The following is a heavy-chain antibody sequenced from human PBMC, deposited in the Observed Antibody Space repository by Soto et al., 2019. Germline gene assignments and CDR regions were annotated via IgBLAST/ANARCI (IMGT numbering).Heavy chain of an antibody. CDR1: GGTFSSYV. Sequence: GASVKVSCKASGGTFSSYVISWVRQAPGQGLEWMGGIIPIFGTTNYAQKLQGRVTMTTDTSTSTAYMELRSLRSDDTAVYYCARGGIVVVPAGMDVWGQGTTVTVSS. CDR2: IIPIFGTT. V-gene: IGHV1-69*05. CDR3: ARGGIVVVPAGMDV. D-gene: IGHD2-2*01. J-gene: IGHJ6*02.